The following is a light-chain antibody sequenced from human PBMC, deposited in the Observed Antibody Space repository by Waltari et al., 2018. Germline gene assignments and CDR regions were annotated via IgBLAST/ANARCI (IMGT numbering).Light chain of an antibody. CDR1: NIGSKS. J-gene: IGLJ2*01. V-gene: IGLV3-21*04. Sequence: SYVVTQSPSVSVAPGETARITCGGDNIGSKSVHWYQQRPDQAPVLVISYGSDRPSGIPERFSGSNSGNTATLTISWVEAEDEADYYCLVWHSTIDHQGVFGGGTKLTVL. CDR2: YGS. CDR3: LVWHSTIDHQGV.